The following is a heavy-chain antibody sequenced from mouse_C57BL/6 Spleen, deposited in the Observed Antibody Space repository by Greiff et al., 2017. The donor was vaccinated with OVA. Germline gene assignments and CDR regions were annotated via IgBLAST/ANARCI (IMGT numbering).Heavy chain of an antibody. J-gene: IGHJ1*03. CDR2: INPNNGGT. CDR1: GYTFTDYN. D-gene: IGHD1-1*01. Sequence: EVQVVESGPELVKPGASVKIPCKASGYTFTDYNMDWVKQSHGKSLEWIGDINPNNGGTIYNQKFKGKATLTVDKSSSTAYMELRSLTSEDTAVYYCARDYYGSSWYFDVWGTGTTVTVSS. CDR3: ARDYYGSSWYFDV. V-gene: IGHV1-18*01.